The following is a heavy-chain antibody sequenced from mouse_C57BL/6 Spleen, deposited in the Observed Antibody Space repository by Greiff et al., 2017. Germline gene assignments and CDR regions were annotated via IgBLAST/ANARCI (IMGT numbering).Heavy chain of an antibody. CDR2: ISYDGSN. Sequence: EVQLQESGPGLVKPSQSLSLTCSVPGYSITSGYSWNWIRQFPGNKLEWMGYISYDGSNNYNPSLKNRISITRDTSKNQFFLKLNSVTTEDTATYYCARSNWEGWYFEVWGTGTTVTVSS. CDR1: GYSITSGYS. J-gene: IGHJ1*03. CDR3: ARSNWEGWYFEV. D-gene: IGHD4-1*02. V-gene: IGHV3-6*01.